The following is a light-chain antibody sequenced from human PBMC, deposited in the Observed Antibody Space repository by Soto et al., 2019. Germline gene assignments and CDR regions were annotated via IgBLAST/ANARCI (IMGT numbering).Light chain of an antibody. CDR3: QQRSNWPPIT. CDR2: DAS. Sequence: PGERVTLSCRSIQSVSSSYLTWYQQRPGQPPRLLIHDASHRAAGIPARFSGSGFGTDFTLTISSLEPEDAAVYYCQQRSNWPPITFGQGTRLEIK. CDR1: QSVSSSY. V-gene: IGKV3-11*01. J-gene: IGKJ5*01.